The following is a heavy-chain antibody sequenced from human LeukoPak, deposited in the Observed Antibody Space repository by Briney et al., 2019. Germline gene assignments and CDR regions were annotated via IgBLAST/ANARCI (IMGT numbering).Heavy chain of an antibody. V-gene: IGHV4-34*01. Sequence: SETLSLICAVYGGSFSGYYWSWIRQPPGKGLEWIGEINHSGSTNYNPSLKSRVTISVDTSKNQVSLKLNSVTAADSAMYYCAKSGGYGLIDYWGQGTLVTVSS. CDR2: INHSGST. D-gene: IGHD1-26*01. J-gene: IGHJ4*01. CDR1: GGSFSGYY. CDR3: AKSGGYGLIDY.